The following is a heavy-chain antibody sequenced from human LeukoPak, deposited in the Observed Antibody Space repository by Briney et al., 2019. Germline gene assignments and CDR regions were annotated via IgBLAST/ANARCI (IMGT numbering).Heavy chain of an antibody. CDR2: ISGSGGST. Sequence: GGSLRLSCAASGFTFSSYAMSWVRQAPGKGLEWVSAISGSGGSTYYADSVKGRFTISRDNSKNTLYLQMNSLRAEDTAVYYCAKYLSRYSILGVYYFDYWGQGTLVTVSS. V-gene: IGHV3-23*01. J-gene: IGHJ4*02. CDR1: GFTFSSYA. D-gene: IGHD5-18*01. CDR3: AKYLSRYSILGVYYFDY.